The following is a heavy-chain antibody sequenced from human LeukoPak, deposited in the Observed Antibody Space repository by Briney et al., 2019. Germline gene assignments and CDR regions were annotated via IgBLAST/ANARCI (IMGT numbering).Heavy chain of an antibody. J-gene: IGHJ4*02. CDR1: GGSINSNNYF. V-gene: IGHV4-39*01. Sequence: SETLSLTCTVSGGSINSNNYFWGWIRQPPGTGLEWIGSIYYSGSTYYNPSLKSRVTISVDTSKNQFSLKLSSVTAADTAVYYCARQPGSGSYDYWGQGTLVTVSS. D-gene: IGHD1-26*01. CDR2: IYYSGST. CDR3: ARQPGSGSYDY.